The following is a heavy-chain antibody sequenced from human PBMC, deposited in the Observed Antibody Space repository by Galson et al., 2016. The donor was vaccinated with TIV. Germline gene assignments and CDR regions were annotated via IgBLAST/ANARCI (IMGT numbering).Heavy chain of an antibody. J-gene: IGHJ6*02. Sequence: SVKVSCKASGDTFSMIVFNWVRQAPGQGLDWMGGINPLLGTVTNAQKFQGRVTFTADESRSTAYMELSSLKSEDTAIYYCATDRNTAQDTYHAYYGMDAWGQGTAVIVSS. CDR3: ATDRNTAQDTYHAYYGMDA. V-gene: IGHV1-69*13. CDR1: GDTFSMIV. CDR2: INPLLGTV. D-gene: IGHD2-15*01.